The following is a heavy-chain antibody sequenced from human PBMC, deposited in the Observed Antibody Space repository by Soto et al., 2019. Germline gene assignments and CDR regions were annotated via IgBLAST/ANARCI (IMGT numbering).Heavy chain of an antibody. V-gene: IGHV4-59*08. CDR1: GGSISSYY. D-gene: IGHD3-3*01. J-gene: IGHJ6*02. CDR3: ARHPGTNYYFWSGYKPVYYGMDV. CDR2: IYYSGST. Sequence: SETLSLTCTVSGGSISSYYWSWIRQPPGKGLEWIGYIYYSGSTNYNPSLKSRVTISVDTSKNQFSLKLSSVPAADTAVYYCARHPGTNYYFWSGYKPVYYGMDVWSQGTTVTVSS.